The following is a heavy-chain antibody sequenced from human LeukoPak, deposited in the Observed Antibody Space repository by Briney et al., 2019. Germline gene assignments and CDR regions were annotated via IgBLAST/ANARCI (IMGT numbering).Heavy chain of an antibody. D-gene: IGHD3-16*01. CDR1: GGSISSSYAHW. Sequence: SETLSLTCTVSGGSISSSYAHWWSWVRQSPGKGLEWIGEAHHSGETNYSPSFASRVTFSVDQSKNQLHLHLTSVTAADTAVYYCARGSSGGGTWYFDLWGRGTLVTVSS. J-gene: IGHJ2*01. V-gene: IGHV4-4*02. CDR2: AHHSGET. CDR3: ARGSSGGGTWYFDL.